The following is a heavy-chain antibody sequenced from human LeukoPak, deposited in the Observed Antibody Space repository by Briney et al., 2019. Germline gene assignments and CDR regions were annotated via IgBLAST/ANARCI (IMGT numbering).Heavy chain of an antibody. Sequence: GGSLRLSCAASGFTFSSYSMNWVRQAPGKGLEWVSYIGSSSSTIYYADSVKGRFTISRDNAKNSLYLQMNSLRAEDTTVYYCARARRYCSSASCSPYYFDYWGQGTLVAVSS. D-gene: IGHD2-15*01. CDR1: GFTFSSYS. CDR2: IGSSSSTI. J-gene: IGHJ4*02. CDR3: ARARRYCSSASCSPYYFDY. V-gene: IGHV3-48*01.